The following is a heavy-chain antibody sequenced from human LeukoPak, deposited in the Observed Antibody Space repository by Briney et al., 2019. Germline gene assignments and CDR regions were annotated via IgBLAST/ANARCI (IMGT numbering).Heavy chain of an antibody. CDR2: ISAYNGNT. D-gene: IGHD4-17*01. J-gene: IGHJ4*02. Sequence: GASVKVSCKASGYTFTSYGISWVRQAPAQGLEWMGWISAYNGNTNYAQKLQGRVTMTTDTSTSTAYMELRSLRSDDTAVYYCARGGGYYGDYGLFDYWGQGTLVTVSS. CDR1: GYTFTSYG. CDR3: ARGGGYYGDYGLFDY. V-gene: IGHV1-18*01.